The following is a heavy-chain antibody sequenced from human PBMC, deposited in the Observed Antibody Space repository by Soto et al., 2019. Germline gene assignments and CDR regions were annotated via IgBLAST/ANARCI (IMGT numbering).Heavy chain of an antibody. CDR2: INPNRGDT. D-gene: IGHD1-26*01. J-gene: IGHJ6*02. V-gene: IGHV1-2*02. Sequence: ASVQVSCEASGYTFTGHYVHWVRQAPGQGLEWMGWINPNRGDTKSAQKFQGRVTLTRDTPVSTAYMELNRLTSDETAVYYCARAGLAAHHSGEYGMDVWGQGTTVTVSS. CDR3: ARAGLAAHHSGEYGMDV. CDR1: GYTFTGHY.